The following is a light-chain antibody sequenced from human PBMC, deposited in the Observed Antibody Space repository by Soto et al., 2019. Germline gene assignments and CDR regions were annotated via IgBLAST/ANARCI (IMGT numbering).Light chain of an antibody. Sequence: EIVLTQSPATLSLSPGERATLSCRASQSVSRYLAWYQQKPGQAPRLLIYDASNRATGIPARFSGSGSGTDFTLTINSLGPEDFAVYYCQQRSNWLITLGQGTRLEIK. CDR3: QQRSNWLIT. CDR2: DAS. V-gene: IGKV3-11*01. CDR1: QSVSRY. J-gene: IGKJ5*01.